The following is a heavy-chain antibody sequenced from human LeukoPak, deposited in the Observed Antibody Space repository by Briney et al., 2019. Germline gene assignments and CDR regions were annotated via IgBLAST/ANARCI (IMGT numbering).Heavy chain of an antibody. CDR1: GFTFSSYA. CDR2: ISGSGGST. CDR3: AKGPLLLWFGESSRYVSDY. J-gene: IGHJ4*02. V-gene: IGHV3-23*01. D-gene: IGHD3-10*01. Sequence: GGSLRLSCAASGFTFSSYAMSWVRQAPGKGLEWVSAISGSGGSTYYADSVKGRFTISRDNSKNTLYLQMNSLRAEDTAVYYCAKGPLLLWFGESSRYVSDYWGQGTLVTVSP.